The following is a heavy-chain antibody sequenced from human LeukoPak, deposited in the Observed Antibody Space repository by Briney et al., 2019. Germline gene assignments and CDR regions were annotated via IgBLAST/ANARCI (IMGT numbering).Heavy chain of an antibody. CDR3: ARDLGDWGQLVPGYGMDV. D-gene: IGHD6-13*01. J-gene: IGHJ6*02. V-gene: IGHV4-61*02. CDR2: IYTSGST. CDR1: GGSISSGGYY. Sequence: PSETLSLTCTVSGGSISSGGYYWSWIRQPAGKGLEWIGRIYTSGSTNYNPSLKSRVTISVDTSKNQFSLKLSSVTAADTAVYYCARDLGDWGQLVPGYGMDVWGQGTTVTVSS.